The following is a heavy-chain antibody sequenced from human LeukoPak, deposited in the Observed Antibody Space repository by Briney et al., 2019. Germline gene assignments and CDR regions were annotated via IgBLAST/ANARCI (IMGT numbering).Heavy chain of an antibody. V-gene: IGHV4-34*01. D-gene: IGHD3-3*01. Sequence: PSETLSLTXAVYGGSFSGYYWSWIRQPPGKGLEWIGEINHSGSTNYNPSLKSRVTISVDTSKNQFSLKLSSVTAADTAVDYCAALYYDFSFWGQGTLVTVSS. CDR1: GGSFSGYY. CDR2: INHSGST. J-gene: IGHJ4*02. CDR3: AALYYDFSF.